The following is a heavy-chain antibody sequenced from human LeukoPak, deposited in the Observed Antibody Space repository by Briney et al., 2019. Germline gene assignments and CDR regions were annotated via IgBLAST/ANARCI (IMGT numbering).Heavy chain of an antibody. J-gene: IGHJ3*02. V-gene: IGHV3-53*01. CDR1: GFTVSSNY. Sequence: GGSLRLSCAASGFTVSSNYMSWVRQAPGKGLEWVSVIYSGGSTYYADSVKGRFTISRDNSKNTLYLQMNSLRAEDTAVYYCARDPSDSSSWYGADDAFDIWGQGTMVTVSS. CDR3: ARDPSDSSSWYGADDAFDI. D-gene: IGHD6-13*01. CDR2: IYSGGST.